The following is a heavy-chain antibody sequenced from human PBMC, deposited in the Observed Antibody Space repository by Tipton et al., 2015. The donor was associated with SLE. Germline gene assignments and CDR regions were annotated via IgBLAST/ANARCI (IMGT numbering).Heavy chain of an antibody. D-gene: IGHD6-13*01. V-gene: IGHV4-59*08. J-gene: IGHJ3*02. Sequence: TLSLTCTVSGGSISSYYWSWIRQPAGKGLEWIGSIYYSGSTYYNPSLKSRVTISVDTSKNQFSLKLSSVTAADTAVYYCARPLVAAAGWEAFDIWGQGTMVTVSS. CDR3: ARPLVAAAGWEAFDI. CDR1: GGSISSYY. CDR2: IYYSGST.